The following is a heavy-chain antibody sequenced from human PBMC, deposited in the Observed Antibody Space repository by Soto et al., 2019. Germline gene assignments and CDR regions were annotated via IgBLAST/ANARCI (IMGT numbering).Heavy chain of an antibody. J-gene: IGHJ6*02. CDR3: ARGANHATVVTPFYYGMDV. CDR2: IIPIFGTA. CDR1: GGTFSSYA. D-gene: IGHD4-17*01. Sequence: SVKVSCKASGGTFSSYAISWVRQAPGQGLEWMGGIIPIFGTANYAQKFQGRVTITADESTSTAYMELSSLRSEDTAVYYCARGANHATVVTPFYYGMDVWRQGTTVTVSS. V-gene: IGHV1-69*13.